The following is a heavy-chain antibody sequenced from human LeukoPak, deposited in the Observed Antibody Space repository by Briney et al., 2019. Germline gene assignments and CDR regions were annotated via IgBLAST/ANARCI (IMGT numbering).Heavy chain of an antibody. J-gene: IGHJ4*02. Sequence: GESLKISCKGSEYSFTSYWIGWVRQMPGKGLEWVGIIYPGDSDTRYSPSFQGQVTISADKSISTAYLQWSSLKASDTAMYYCARHPRGYSSGWYFDYWGQGTLVTVSS. CDR3: ARHPRGYSSGWYFDY. CDR1: EYSFTSYW. V-gene: IGHV5-51*01. D-gene: IGHD6-19*01. CDR2: IYPGDSDT.